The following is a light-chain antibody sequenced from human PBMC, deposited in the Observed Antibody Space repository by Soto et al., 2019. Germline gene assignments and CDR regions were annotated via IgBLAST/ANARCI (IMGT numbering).Light chain of an antibody. Sequence: EIVWTQSPATLSLSPGESATLSCRASQSIGLAIAWYQHKPGQAPRLLIFDASQRATGIPARFRGSGSGTGFTLSISSQEPEDFAVYYCQQRTDRPPWTFGQGTKVDIK. J-gene: IGKJ1*01. CDR1: QSIGLA. V-gene: IGKV3-11*01. CDR3: QQRTDRPPWT. CDR2: DAS.